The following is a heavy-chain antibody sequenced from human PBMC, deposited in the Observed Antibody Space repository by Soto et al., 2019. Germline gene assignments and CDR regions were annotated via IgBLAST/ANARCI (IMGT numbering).Heavy chain of an antibody. Sequence: PSETLSLTCSVSGGSVTSGSSYWGWVRQAPGKGLAWIGDVFFMGNTWYNADLKARLTISLDTSNDQFSLRLSSVTAADTAFYFCVRLTSRIAAASHGRINYLDTWGPGTLVTVSS. CDR2: VFFMGNT. V-gene: IGHV4-39*01. CDR1: GGSVTSGSSY. CDR3: VRLTSRIAAASHGRINYLDT. D-gene: IGHD6-25*01. J-gene: IGHJ4*02.